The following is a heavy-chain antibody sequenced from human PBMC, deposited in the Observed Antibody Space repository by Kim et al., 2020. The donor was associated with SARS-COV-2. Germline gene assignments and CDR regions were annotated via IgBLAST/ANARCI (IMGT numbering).Heavy chain of an antibody. V-gene: IGHV3-66*01. CDR3: ASAGHFASSGHDFYFPFD. CDR1: GFSVRNTY. Sequence: GGSLRLSCAASGFSVRNTYLHWFRQAPGKGLEWVSRIYYSGRGFYTDSGKCRFAVSKDNSKDTWYLQFNSLGAEDTDVYDGASAGHFASSGHDFYFPFD. CDR2: IYYSGRG. J-gene: IGHJ3*01. D-gene: IGHD3-22*01.